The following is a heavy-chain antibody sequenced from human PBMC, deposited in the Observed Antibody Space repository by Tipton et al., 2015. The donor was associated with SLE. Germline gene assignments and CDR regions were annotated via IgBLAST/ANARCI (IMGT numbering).Heavy chain of an antibody. V-gene: IGHV4-59*01. D-gene: IGHD1-26*01. Sequence: LRLSCTVSGGSISSYYWSWIRQPPGKGLEWIGYFYYSGSTNYNPSLKSRVTISVDTSKNQFSLKLSSVTAADTAVYYCASGVSYNAFDIWGQGTMVTVSS. J-gene: IGHJ3*02. CDR1: GGSISSYY. CDR2: FYYSGST. CDR3: ASGVSYNAFDI.